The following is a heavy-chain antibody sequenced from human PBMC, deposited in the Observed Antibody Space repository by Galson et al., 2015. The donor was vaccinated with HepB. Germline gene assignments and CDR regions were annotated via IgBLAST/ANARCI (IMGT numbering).Heavy chain of an antibody. CDR3: ARHATYYYGSGMGDYGMDV. CDR1: GYSFSNYW. D-gene: IGHD3-10*01. J-gene: IGHJ6*02. V-gene: IGHV5-51*01. CDR2: IYPGDSDT. Sequence: QSGAEVKKPGESLKISCKASGYSFSNYWIGWVRQMPGKGLEWMGIIYPGDSDTRYSPSFRGHVTISADKSITTAYLQWSSLKASDTAMYYCARHATYYYGSGMGDYGMDVWGQGTTVTVSS.